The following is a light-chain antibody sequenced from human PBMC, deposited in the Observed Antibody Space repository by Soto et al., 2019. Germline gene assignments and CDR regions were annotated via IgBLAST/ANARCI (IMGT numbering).Light chain of an antibody. J-gene: IGKJ1*01. CDR1: QSIGSW. V-gene: IGKV1-5*01. CDR2: DAS. CDR3: QQYNTYST. Sequence: DIQMTQSPSTLSASVGDRVTITCRASQSIGSWLAWYQQRVGGAPHLLIYDASNLESGVPSRFSGSGSGTECTLTIRSLQPDDFATYYCQQYNTYSTFVHGTKVEI.